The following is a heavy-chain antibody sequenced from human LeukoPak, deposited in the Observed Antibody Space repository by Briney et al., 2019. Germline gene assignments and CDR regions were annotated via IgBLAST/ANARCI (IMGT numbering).Heavy chain of an antibody. Sequence: SETLSLTCTVSGGSISSYYWSWIRQPPGKGLEWIGYIYYSGSTNYNPSLKSRVTISVDTSKNQFSLKLSSVTAADTAVYYCASYYYDSSSYSAFDYWGQGTLVTVSS. CDR1: GGSISSYY. CDR3: ASYYYDSSSYSAFDY. CDR2: IYYSGST. V-gene: IGHV4-59*01. J-gene: IGHJ4*02. D-gene: IGHD3-22*01.